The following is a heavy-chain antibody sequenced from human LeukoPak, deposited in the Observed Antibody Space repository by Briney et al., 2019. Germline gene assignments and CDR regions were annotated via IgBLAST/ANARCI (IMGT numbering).Heavy chain of an antibody. D-gene: IGHD2-2*01. V-gene: IGHV1-18*04. CDR1: GYTFTSYG. CDR2: ISAYNGNT. J-gene: IGHJ3*02. CDR3: ARERPVPAARDAFDI. Sequence: ASVKVSCKASGYTFTSYGISWVRQAPGRGLEWMGWISAYNGNTNYAQKLQGRVTMTTDTSTSTAYMELRSLRSDDTAVYYCARERPVPAARDAFDIWGQGTMVTVSS.